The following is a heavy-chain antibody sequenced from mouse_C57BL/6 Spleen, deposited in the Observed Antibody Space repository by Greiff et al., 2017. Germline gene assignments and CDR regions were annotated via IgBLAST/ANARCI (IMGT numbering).Heavy chain of an antibody. CDR2: ISSGSSTI. V-gene: IGHV5-17*01. Sequence: EVHLVESGGGLVKPGGSLKLSCAASGFTFSDYGMHWVRQAPEKGLEWVAYISSGSSTIYYADTEKGRFTISRDNAKNTLFLQMTSLRSEDTAMYYCARRSSYYRSNGGDAMDYWGQGTSVTVSS. D-gene: IGHD1-1*01. CDR1: GFTFSDYG. J-gene: IGHJ4*01. CDR3: ARRSSYYRSNGGDAMDY.